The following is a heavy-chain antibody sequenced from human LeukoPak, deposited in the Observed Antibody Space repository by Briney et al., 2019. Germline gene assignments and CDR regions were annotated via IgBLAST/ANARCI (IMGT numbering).Heavy chain of an antibody. V-gene: IGHV3-74*01. D-gene: IGHD3-16*01. CDR3: TTGPSYGYEW. J-gene: IGHJ4*02. CDR1: GMTFSSHW. CDR2: IKTDGRTT. Sequence: GGSLRLSCAASGMTFSSHWMHWVRQAPGKGLVWVSLIKTDGRTTIYAESVKGRFTISRDNGKSILYLQMNSLRAEDTGIYYCTTGPSYGYEWWGQGTVVTASS.